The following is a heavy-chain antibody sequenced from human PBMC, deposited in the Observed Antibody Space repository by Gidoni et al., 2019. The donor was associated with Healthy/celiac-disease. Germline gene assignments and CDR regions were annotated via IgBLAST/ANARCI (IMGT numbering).Heavy chain of an antibody. CDR2: INHSGST. J-gene: IGHJ4*02. CDR1: GGSFSGYY. V-gene: IGHV4-34*01. CDR3: ARGNHYYGSGISFDY. D-gene: IGHD3-10*01. Sequence: QVQLQQWGAGLLKPSETLSLTCAVYGGSFSGYYWSWIRQPPGKGLEWIGEINHSGSTNYNPSLKSRVTISVDTSKNQFSLKLSSVTAADTAVYYCARGNHYYGSGISFDYWGQGTLVTVSS.